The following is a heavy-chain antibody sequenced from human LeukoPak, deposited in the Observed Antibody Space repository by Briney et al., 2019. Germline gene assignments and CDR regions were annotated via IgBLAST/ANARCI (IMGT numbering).Heavy chain of an antibody. CDR3: ASRPIAAGNNWFDP. CDR2: IYYTGPT. CDR1: GGSISSAAYY. J-gene: IGHJ5*02. V-gene: IGHV4-39*01. Sequence: SETLSLTCTVSGGSISSAAYYWRWVRQPPGKGLDWIGSIYYTGPTYYSPSLQTRATVSFDTSKNQFSLKLTSVTAADTAVYFCASRPIAAGNNWFDPWGQGTLVTVSS. D-gene: IGHD6-13*01.